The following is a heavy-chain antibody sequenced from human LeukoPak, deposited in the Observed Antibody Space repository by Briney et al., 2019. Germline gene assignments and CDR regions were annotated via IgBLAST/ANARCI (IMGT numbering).Heavy chain of an antibody. CDR2: IKQDGSEK. J-gene: IGHJ6*03. Sequence: GGSLRLSCAASGFTFSSYWVSWVRQAPGKGLEWVANIKQDGSEKYYVDSVKGRFTISRDNAKNSLYLQMNSLRAEDTAVYYCARGAYCSGGSCYFYYYYMDVWGKGTTVTIPS. V-gene: IGHV3-7*01. CDR3: ARGAYCSGGSCYFYYYYMDV. D-gene: IGHD2-15*01. CDR1: GFTFSSYW.